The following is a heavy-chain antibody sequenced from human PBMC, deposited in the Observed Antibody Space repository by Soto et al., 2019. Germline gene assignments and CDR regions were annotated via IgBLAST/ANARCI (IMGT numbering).Heavy chain of an antibody. J-gene: IGHJ4*01. D-gene: IGHD3-9*01. V-gene: IGHV4-59*01. CDR3: ARVDYDSLTGYYFDY. CDR2: IHDSGST. Sequence: PSETLSLTCTVSGGSLSSYYWSWIRQSPGKGLEWIGYIHDSGSTNFNPSLKSRVTMSVDTSKNQFSLKVSSVSAADTAAYYCARVDYDSLTGYYFDYWGHGTLVTVYS. CDR1: GGSLSSYY.